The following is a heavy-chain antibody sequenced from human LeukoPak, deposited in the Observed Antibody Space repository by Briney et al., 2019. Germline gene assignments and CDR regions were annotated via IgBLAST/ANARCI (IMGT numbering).Heavy chain of an antibody. CDR1: RFTFSSFS. CDR3: AELGITMIGGV. V-gene: IGHV3-7*01. CDR2: IKQDGSEK. J-gene: IGHJ6*03. D-gene: IGHD3-10*02. Sequence: GGSLRLSCVASRFTFSSFSVSWVRQAPGKGLEWVANIKQDGSEKYYVDSVKGRFTISRGNAKNSLYLQMNSLRAEDTAVYYCAELGITMIGGVWGKGTTVTISS.